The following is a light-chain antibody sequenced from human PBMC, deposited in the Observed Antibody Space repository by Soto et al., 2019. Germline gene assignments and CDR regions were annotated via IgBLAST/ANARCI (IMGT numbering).Light chain of an antibody. CDR3: RQYFNTPLT. CDR1: QCDLYSSNNKNY. CDR2: WAF. Sequence: QIQNSLAVSLGKRATFNWKSSQCDLYSSNNKNYLAWYQQKPGQPPKLLIYWAFTRESGVPDRFICSGSGIDITLISSSRHPEDVAVYFFRQYFNTPLTFGQGTRVEIK. J-gene: IGKJ1*01. V-gene: IGKV4-1*01.